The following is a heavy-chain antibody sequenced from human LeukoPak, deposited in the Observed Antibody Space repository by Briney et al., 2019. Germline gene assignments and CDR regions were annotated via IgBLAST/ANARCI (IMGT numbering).Heavy chain of an antibody. D-gene: IGHD2-15*01. J-gene: IGHJ4*02. V-gene: IGHV4-61*01. CDR3: AREGRYCSGGSCLDY. Sequence: SETLSLTCTVSGGSVSSTSYYWSWIRQPPGKGLEWIGYIYYSGSTNYNLSLKSRVTISVDTSKNQFSLKLSSVTAADTAVYYCAREGRYCSGGSCLDYWGQGTLVTVSS. CDR2: IYYSGST. CDR1: GGSVSSTSYY.